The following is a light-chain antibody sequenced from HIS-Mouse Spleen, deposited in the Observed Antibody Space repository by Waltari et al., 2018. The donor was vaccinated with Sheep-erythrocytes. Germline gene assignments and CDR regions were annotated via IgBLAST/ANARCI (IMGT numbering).Light chain of an antibody. CDR2: RNN. CDR1: SSNIGSNY. J-gene: IGLJ3*02. V-gene: IGLV1-47*01. CDR3: CSYAGSSTWV. Sequence: QSVLTQPPSASGTPGQRVTISCSGSSSNIGSNYVYWYQQLPGTAPNLLIHRNNQRPSGVSNRFSGSKSGNTASLTISWLQAEDEADYYCCSYAGSSTWVFGGGTKLTVL.